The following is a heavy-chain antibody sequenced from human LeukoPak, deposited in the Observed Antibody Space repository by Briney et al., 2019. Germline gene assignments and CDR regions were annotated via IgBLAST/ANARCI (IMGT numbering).Heavy chain of an antibody. D-gene: IGHD3-22*01. V-gene: IGHV3-23*01. J-gene: IGHJ4*02. CDR3: AKHRFESGGYHSTD. CDR2: ISGGSGSA. Sequence: GGSLRLSCAVSGFALTNHAVSWVRQAPGKGLAWVSTISGGSGSAYCADSVKGRFTISRDNSKNTLYLQMNSLRDEDTAVYYCAKHRFESGGYHSTDWGQGTLVTVSS. CDR1: GFALTNHA.